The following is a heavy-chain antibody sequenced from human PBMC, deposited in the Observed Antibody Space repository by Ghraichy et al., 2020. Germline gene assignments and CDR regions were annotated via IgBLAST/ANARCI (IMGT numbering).Heavy chain of an antibody. CDR2: IYYSGST. CDR1: GGSVSSGSNY. CDR3: ARSDIVVVVAAMEEAFDI. V-gene: IGHV4-61*01. D-gene: IGHD2-15*01. Sequence: SETLSLTCTVSGGSVSSGSNYWTWIRQPPGKGLEWIGHIYYSGSTYYNPSLRSRVTISVDTSKNQFSLKLTSLTAADTAVYYCARSDIVVVVAAMEEAFDIWGQGKMVTVSS. J-gene: IGHJ3*02.